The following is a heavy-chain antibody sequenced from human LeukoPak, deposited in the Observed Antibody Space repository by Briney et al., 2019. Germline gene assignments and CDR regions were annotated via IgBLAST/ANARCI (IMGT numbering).Heavy chain of an antibody. D-gene: IGHD3-3*01. V-gene: IGHV4-39*07. CDR2: IYYSGST. CDR1: GGSISSSYY. CDR3: ARVFSADYYDFWSGYYSRGPPNWFDP. J-gene: IGHJ5*02. Sequence: SETLSLTCTVSGGSISSSYYWGWIRQPPGKGLEWIGSIYYSGSTYYNPSLKSRVTISVDTSKNQFSLKLSSVTAADTAVYYCARVFSADYYDFWSGYYSRGPPNWFDPWGQGTLVTVSS.